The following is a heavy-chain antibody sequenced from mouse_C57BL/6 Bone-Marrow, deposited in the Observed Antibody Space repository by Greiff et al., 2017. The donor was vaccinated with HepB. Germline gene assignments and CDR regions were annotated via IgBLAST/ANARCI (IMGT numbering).Heavy chain of an antibody. J-gene: IGHJ2*01. Sequence: VQLQQPGAELVRPGTSVKLSCKASGYTFTSYWMHWVKQRPGQGLEWIGVIDPSDSYTNYNQKFKGKATLTVDTSSSTAYMQRSSLTSEDSAVYDCARRGWVDYWGQGTTLTVSS. CDR3: ARRGWVDY. CDR2: IDPSDSYT. D-gene: IGHD1-1*02. V-gene: IGHV1-59*01. CDR1: GYTFTSYW.